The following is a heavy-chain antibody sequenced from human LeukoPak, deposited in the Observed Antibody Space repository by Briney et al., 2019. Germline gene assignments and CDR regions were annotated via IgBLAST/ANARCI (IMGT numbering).Heavy chain of an antibody. V-gene: IGHV3-9*01. CDR1: GFKFDDYA. D-gene: IGHD5-18*01. J-gene: IGHJ4*02. CDR2: INWNIGSI. Sequence: PGRSLRLSCAVSGFKFDDYAMHLVRQAPGRGLEWVSSINWNIGSIGYGDSVKGRFTNSRDNAKNSLYLQMNSLRVEDTAVYYCAREGDKVDTAMAYYFDYWGQGTLVTVSS. CDR3: AREGDKVDTAMAYYFDY.